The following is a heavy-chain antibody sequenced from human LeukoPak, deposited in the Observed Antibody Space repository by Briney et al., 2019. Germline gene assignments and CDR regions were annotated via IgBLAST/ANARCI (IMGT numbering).Heavy chain of an antibody. D-gene: IGHD1-26*01. Sequence: GGSLRLSCAASGFTFSSYEMNWVRQAPGKGLEWVSYISSSGSTIYYADSVKGRFTIPRDNAKNSLYLQMNSLRAEDTAVYYCARSGSYDGWFDPWGQGTLVTVSS. J-gene: IGHJ5*02. CDR3: ARSGSYDGWFDP. CDR1: GFTFSSYE. V-gene: IGHV3-48*03. CDR2: ISSSGSTI.